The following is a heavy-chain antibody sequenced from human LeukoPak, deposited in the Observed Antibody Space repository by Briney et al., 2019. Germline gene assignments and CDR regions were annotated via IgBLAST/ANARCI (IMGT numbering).Heavy chain of an antibody. V-gene: IGHV1-2*02. CDR2: INPNSGGT. D-gene: IGHD6-19*01. J-gene: IGHJ3*02. CDR1: GYTFTGYY. Sequence: ASVKVSCKASGYTFTGYYMHWVRQAPGQGLEWMGWINPNSGGTNYAQKFQGRVTMTRDTSISTAYMELSRLRSDDTAVYSCASPKGYSSGWYVADDAFDIWGQGTMVTVSS. CDR3: ASPKGYSSGWYVADDAFDI.